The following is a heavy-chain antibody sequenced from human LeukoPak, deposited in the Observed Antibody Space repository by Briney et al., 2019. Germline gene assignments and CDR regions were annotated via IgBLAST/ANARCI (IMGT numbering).Heavy chain of an antibody. CDR3: ARVLGVYSYGYIDY. V-gene: IGHV3-30*03. CDR2: TSFDGSNK. CDR1: GFTFSNYW. D-gene: IGHD5-18*01. Sequence: GGSLRLSCAASGFTFSNYWMSWVRQAPGKGLEWVAGTSFDGSNKYYADSVKGRFTISRDSSRNTLYLQMNSLRAEDTAIYYCARVLGVYSYGYIDYWGQGTLLTVSS. J-gene: IGHJ4*02.